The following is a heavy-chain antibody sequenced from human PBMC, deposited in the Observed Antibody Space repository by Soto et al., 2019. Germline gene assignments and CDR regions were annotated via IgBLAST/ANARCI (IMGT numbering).Heavy chain of an antibody. CDR2: IYYSGST. V-gene: IGHV4-31*03. Sequence: SEILSLTCTVSGGSISSGGYYWSWIRQHPGKGLEWIGYIYYSGSTYYNPSLKSRVTISVDTSKNQFSLKLSSVTAADTAVYYCAAGTSEYFQHWGQGTLVTVSS. CDR3: AAGTSEYFQH. CDR1: GGSISSGGYY. D-gene: IGHD6-13*01. J-gene: IGHJ1*01.